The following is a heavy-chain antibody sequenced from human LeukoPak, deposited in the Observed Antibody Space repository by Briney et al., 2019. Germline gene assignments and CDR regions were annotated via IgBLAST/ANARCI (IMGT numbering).Heavy chain of an antibody. V-gene: IGHV4-59*01. CDR2: IYYSGST. D-gene: IGHD5-12*01. CDR3: ARDGSGYSGYEYGFDP. CDR1: GGSISSYY. Sequence: SETLSLTCTVSGGSISSYYWSWIRQPPGKGLEWIGYIYYSGSTNYNPSLKSRVTISVDTSKNQFSLKLSSVTAADTAVYYCARDGSGYSGYEYGFDPWGQGTLVTVSS. J-gene: IGHJ5*02.